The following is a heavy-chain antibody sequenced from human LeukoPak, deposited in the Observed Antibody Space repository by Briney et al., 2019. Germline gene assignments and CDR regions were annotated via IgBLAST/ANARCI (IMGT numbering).Heavy chain of an antibody. CDR3: VRDSQDYSNYYYYYYGMDV. CDR1: GFTFNTYS. J-gene: IGHJ6*02. Sequence: GRSLRLSCAASGFTFNTYSRNWVRQAPGKGLEWVSYISSSRSTIYYADSVKGRFTVSRDNSKNSLFLQMNTLRDEDTAVYYCVRDSQDYSNYYYYYYGMDVWGQGTTVTVSS. V-gene: IGHV3-48*02. CDR2: ISSSRSTI. D-gene: IGHD4-11*01.